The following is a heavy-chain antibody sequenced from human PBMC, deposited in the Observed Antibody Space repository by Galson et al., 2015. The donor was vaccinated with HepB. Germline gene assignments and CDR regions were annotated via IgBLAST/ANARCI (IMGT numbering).Heavy chain of an antibody. V-gene: IGHV3-7*01. CDR2: IRQDGREK. CDR3: ARMDYYYDGSAYYYWFDP. CDR1: GFTFIGYW. J-gene: IGHJ5*02. Sequence: SLRLSCAASGFTFIGYWMTWVRQAPGKGLEWVANIRQDGREKYYVDSVKGRFTISRDNAKNSLYLQMNGLTAEDTAVYYCARMDYYYDGSAYYYWFDPWGQGTLVTVSS. D-gene: IGHD3-22*01.